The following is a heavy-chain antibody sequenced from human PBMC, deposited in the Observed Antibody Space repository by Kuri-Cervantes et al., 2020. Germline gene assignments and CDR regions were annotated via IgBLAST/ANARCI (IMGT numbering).Heavy chain of an antibody. CDR3: ARGPGYCSSTSCYSGMDV. D-gene: IGHD2-2*01. J-gene: IGHJ6*02. V-gene: IGHV3-30*03. CDR1: GFTFSSYG. CDR2: ISYDGSNE. Sequence: GESLKISCAASGFTFSSYGMHWVRQAPGKGLEWVAIISYDGSNEYYADSVKGRFTISRDDSKNTLYLQMNSLRAEDTAVYYCARGPGYCSSTSCYSGMDVWGQGTTVTVSS.